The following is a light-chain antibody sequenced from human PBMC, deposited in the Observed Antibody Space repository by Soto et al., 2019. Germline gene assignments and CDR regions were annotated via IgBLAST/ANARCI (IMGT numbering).Light chain of an antibody. V-gene: IGKV3-11*01. Sequence: EIVLTQSPATLPLSPGERATLSCRASQSISSYLAWYQQKPGQAPRLLSYDASNRAPGIPARLSGSGSGTDFTLTISSLEPEDCAVYYCQQRSNWPPITFGQGTRLEIK. J-gene: IGKJ5*01. CDR3: QQRSNWPPIT. CDR1: QSISSY. CDR2: DAS.